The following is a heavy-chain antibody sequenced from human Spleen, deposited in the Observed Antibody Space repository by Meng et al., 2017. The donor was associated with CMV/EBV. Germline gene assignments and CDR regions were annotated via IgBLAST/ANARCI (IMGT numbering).Heavy chain of an antibody. D-gene: IGHD3-3*01. J-gene: IGHJ4*02. Sequence: GESLKISCAASGFTFSTYWMSWVRQAPGKGLEWVANINQDGSERNYVDSVKGRFTISRDNAKNTLFLQLNSLRADDTAVYYCARGWHYLVTIFGVVRGVYWGQGTLVTVSS. CDR1: GFTFSTYW. CDR3: ARGWHYLVTIFGVVRGVY. CDR2: INQDGSER. V-gene: IGHV3-7*01.